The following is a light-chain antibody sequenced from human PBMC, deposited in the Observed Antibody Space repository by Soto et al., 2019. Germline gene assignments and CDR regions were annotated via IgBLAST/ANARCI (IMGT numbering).Light chain of an antibody. V-gene: IGLV2-14*01. J-gene: IGLJ1*01. CDR3: SSYARGNTYF. CDR1: SSDVGGYNY. CDR2: DVT. Sequence: QSVLTQPASVSGSPGQSITISCTGTSSDVGGYNYVSWYQQHPGKAPKLMIYDVTNRPSGVSYRFSGSKSGNTASLTISGLQAEDEGDYYCSSYARGNTYFFGTGTKLTVL.